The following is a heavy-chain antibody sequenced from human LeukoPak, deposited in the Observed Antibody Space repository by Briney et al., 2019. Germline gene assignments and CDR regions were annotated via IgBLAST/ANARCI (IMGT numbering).Heavy chain of an antibody. CDR1: GFDFSSYG. CDR3: AKSSLSRSYNYGASDY. V-gene: IGHV3-30*02. CDR2: IRYDGTNR. D-gene: IGHD5-18*01. Sequence: TGGSLRLSCAASGFDFSSYGMHWVRQAPGKGLDWVSFIRYDGTNRYHADSVKGRFTISRDNSKNTLYLQMNSLRTEDTAVYYCAKSSLSRSYNYGASDYWGQGTLVTVSS. J-gene: IGHJ4*02.